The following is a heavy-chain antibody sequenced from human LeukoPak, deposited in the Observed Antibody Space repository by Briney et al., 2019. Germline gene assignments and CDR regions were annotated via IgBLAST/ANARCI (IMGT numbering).Heavy chain of an antibody. CDR1: GGSISSGGYY. J-gene: IGHJ4*02. CDR3: ARAGGNYFDY. D-gene: IGHD3-16*01. Sequence: SETLSLTCTVSGGSISSGGYYWSWIRQHPGKGLEWIGYIYYSGSTYYNPSLKSRVTISVDTSKNQFSLKLSSVTAVDTAVYYCARAGGNYFDYWGQGTLVTVSS. CDR2: IYYSGST. V-gene: IGHV4-31*03.